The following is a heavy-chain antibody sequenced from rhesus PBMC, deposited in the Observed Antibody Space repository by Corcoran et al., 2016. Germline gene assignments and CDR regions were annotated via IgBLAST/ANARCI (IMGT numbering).Heavy chain of an antibody. CDR3: ARRGGRGWSLDY. CDR2: VFGRDGST. Sequence: QLQLQESGPGLGKPSETLPLTCAVPGDSISRDYWTWIRPPPGQGLEWIGRVFGRDGSTDYNPSLKSRVTISKDTSNNQFSLTLRSVTAADSAVYYCARRGGRGWSLDYWGQGVLVTVSS. D-gene: IGHD6S26*01. CDR1: GDSISRDY. J-gene: IGHJ4*01. V-gene: IGHV4-173*01.